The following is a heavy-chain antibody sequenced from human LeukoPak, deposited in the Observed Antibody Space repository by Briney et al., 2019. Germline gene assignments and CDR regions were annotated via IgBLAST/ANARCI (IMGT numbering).Heavy chain of an antibody. CDR2: IKQDGSEK. D-gene: IGHD3-10*01. CDR3: ARDNYYGSGSPIHYFDY. CDR1: GFTFSSYS. Sequence: PGGSLRLSCAASGFTFSSYSMSWVRQAPGKVLEWVANIKQDGSEKYYVDSVKGRFTISRDNAKKSLYLQMNSLRAEETAVYYCARDNYYGSGSPIHYFDYWGQGTLVTVSS. V-gene: IGHV3-7*01. J-gene: IGHJ4*02.